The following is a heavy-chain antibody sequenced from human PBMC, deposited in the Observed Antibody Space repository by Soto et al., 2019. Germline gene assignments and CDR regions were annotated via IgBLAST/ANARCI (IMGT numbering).Heavy chain of an antibody. D-gene: IGHD2-8*02. CDR3: ARDSTGGYDDMDV. V-gene: IGHV4-59*01. Sequence: SETLSLTCTVSGGSISSYYWSWIRQPPGKGLEWIGYIYYSGSTNYNPSLKSRVTISVDTSKNQFSLKLSSVTAADTAVYYCARDSTGGYDDMDVWGKGTTVTVSS. J-gene: IGHJ6*03. CDR2: IYYSGST. CDR1: GGSISSYY.